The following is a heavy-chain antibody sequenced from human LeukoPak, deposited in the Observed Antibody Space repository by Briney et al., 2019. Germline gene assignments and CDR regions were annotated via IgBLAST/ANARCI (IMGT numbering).Heavy chain of an antibody. CDR2: IYHSGST. V-gene: IGHV4-30-2*01. J-gene: IGHJ6*03. Sequence: PSQTLSLTCTVSGGSISSGGYYWSWIRQPPGKGLEWIGYIYHSGSTYYNPSLKSRVTISVGRSKNQFSLKLSSVTAADTAVYYCARDKIVVVPAATVLMSSGYYCYMDVWGKGTTVTVSS. CDR3: ARDKIVVVPAATVLMSSGYYCYMDV. CDR1: GGSISSGGYY. D-gene: IGHD2-2*01.